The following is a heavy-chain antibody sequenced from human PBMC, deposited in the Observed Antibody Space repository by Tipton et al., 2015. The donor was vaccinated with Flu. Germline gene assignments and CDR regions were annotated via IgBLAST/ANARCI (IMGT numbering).Heavy chain of an antibody. Sequence: TLSLTCTVSGGSISSSSYYWGWIRQPPEKGLEWIGSIYYSGSTYYNPSLKSRVTISVDTSKNQFSLKLSSVTAADTAVYYCAREGSLTICGVVTYNWFDPWGQGTLVTVSS. D-gene: IGHD3-3*01. J-gene: IGHJ5*02. CDR3: AREGSLTICGVVTYNWFDP. V-gene: IGHV4-39*07. CDR2: IYYSGST. CDR1: GGSISSSSYY.